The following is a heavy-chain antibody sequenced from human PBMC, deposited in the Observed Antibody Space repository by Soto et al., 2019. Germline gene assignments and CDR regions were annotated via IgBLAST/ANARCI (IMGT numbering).Heavy chain of an antibody. CDR2: IYPGDSDT. CDR3: ARRPYDSSGYYYSVPFDY. D-gene: IGHD3-22*01. CDR1: GYSFTSYW. V-gene: IGHV5-51*01. J-gene: IGHJ4*02. Sequence: GESLKISCKGSGYSFTSYWIGWVRQMPGKGLEWMGIIYPGDSDTRYSPSFQGQVTISADKSISTAYLQWSSLKASDTAMYYCARRPYDSSGYYYSVPFDYWGQGTLVTVSS.